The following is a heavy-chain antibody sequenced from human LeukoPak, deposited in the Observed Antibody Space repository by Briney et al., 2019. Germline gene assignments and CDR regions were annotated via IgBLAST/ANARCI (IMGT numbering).Heavy chain of an antibody. D-gene: IGHD2-2*01. CDR3: ARDREVPASSGHALDI. V-gene: IGHV3-30*03. CDR1: GFTFSSYG. Sequence: GGSLRLSCAASGFTFSSYGMHWVRQAPGKGLEWVAAISDDGSNKYFADSVKGRFTISRDNSKNTLYLQMNSLRAEDTAVYYCARDREVPASSGHALDIWGQGTMVTVSS. CDR2: ISDDGSNK. J-gene: IGHJ3*02.